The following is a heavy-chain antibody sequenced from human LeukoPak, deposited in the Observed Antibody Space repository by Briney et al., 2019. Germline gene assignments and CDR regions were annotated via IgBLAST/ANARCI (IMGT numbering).Heavy chain of an antibody. CDR2: INTNTGNP. Sequence: GASVKVSCKASGYTFTGYYMHWVRQAPGQGLEWMGWINTNTGNPTYAQGFTGRFVFSLDTSVSTAYLQISSLKAEDTAVYYCARDRNSYGYYAYYYYMDVWGKGTTVTVSS. D-gene: IGHD5-18*01. V-gene: IGHV7-4-1*02. CDR3: ARDRNSYGYYAYYYYMDV. CDR1: GYTFTGYY. J-gene: IGHJ6*03.